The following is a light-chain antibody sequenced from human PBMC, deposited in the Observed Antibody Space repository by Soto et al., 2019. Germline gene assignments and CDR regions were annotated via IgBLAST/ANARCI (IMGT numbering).Light chain of an antibody. CDR3: QQYGDWPLT. CDR1: QRVRSTY. J-gene: IGKJ4*01. V-gene: IGKV3-15*01. CDR2: GVS. Sequence: EIRMSQSPVTLSVSPGERATLSCRASQRVRSTYLAWYQQKPGQAPRLLIFGVSNRAAGIPARFSGSGSGTEFTLTISSLQSEDFAVYYCQQYGDWPLTFGGGTKV.